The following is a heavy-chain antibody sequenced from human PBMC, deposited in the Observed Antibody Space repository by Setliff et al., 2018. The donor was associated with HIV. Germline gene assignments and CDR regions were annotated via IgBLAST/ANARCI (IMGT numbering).Heavy chain of an antibody. CDR3: ARDQRYCTNALCPEALDV. CDR1: GGSFTDIGGSFTDYY. CDR2: INHSGST. D-gene: IGHD2-8*01. Sequence: SETLSLTCAVFGGSFTDIGGSFTDYYWIWIRQPPGKGLEWIGEINHSGSTHYNPSLKSRLTISVDTSKNQFSLKLSSVTAADTAVYYCARDQRYCTNALCPEALDVWGKGTTVTVSS. V-gene: IGHV4-34*01. J-gene: IGHJ6*04.